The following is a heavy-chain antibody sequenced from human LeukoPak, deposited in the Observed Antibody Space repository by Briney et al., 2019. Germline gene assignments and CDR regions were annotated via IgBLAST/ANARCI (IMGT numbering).Heavy chain of an antibody. CDR3: ARDLLGSGSPDDY. V-gene: IGHV3-48*01. CDR2: ISSSSSTI. J-gene: IGHJ4*02. Sequence: PGGSLRLSCAASVVTFSSYSMNWVRQAPGKGLEWVSYISSSSSTIYYADSVKGRFTISRYNAKNSLYLQMNSLRAEDTATYYCARDLLGSGSPDDYWGRGTLVTVSS. D-gene: IGHD3-10*01. CDR1: VVTFSSYS.